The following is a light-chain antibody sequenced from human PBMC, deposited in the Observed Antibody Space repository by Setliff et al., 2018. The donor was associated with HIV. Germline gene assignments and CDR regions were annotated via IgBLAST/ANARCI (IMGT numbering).Light chain of an antibody. CDR3: SSYTKTNIWV. V-gene: IGLV2-14*01. CDR2: EVS. Sequence: QSALAQPASVSGSPGQSITISCTGTSSDVGGSNYVSWYQQHPGKAPKLMIYEVSNRPSWVSNRFSGSKSGDTASLTISGLQAEDEGDYYCSSYTKTNIWVFGGGTKVTVL. CDR1: SSDVGGSNY. J-gene: IGLJ3*02.